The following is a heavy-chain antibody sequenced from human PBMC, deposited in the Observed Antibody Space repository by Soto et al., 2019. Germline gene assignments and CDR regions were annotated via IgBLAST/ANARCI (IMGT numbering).Heavy chain of an antibody. CDR1: GGSISRYY. CDR3: ARATDIVVVVAARRSHHYYGMDV. J-gene: IGHJ6*02. D-gene: IGHD2-15*01. V-gene: IGHV4-59*01. CDR2: IYYSGST. Sequence: SETLSVTCTVSGGSISRYYWSWIRQPPGKGVEWIGYIYYSGSTNYNPSLKSRVTISVDTSKNQFSLKLSSVTAADTAVYYCARATDIVVVVAARRSHHYYGMDVWGQGTTVTVSS.